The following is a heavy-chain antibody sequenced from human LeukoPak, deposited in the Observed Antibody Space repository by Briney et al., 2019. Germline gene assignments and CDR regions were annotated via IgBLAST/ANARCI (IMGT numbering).Heavy chain of an antibody. D-gene: IGHD5-12*01. CDR1: GGSVSSDIYY. V-gene: IGHV4-61*02. J-gene: IGHJ6*02. Sequence: PSQTLSLTCTVSGGSVSSDIYYWTWIRQPAGKGLEWIGRIYPSGSTNYNPSLKSRVTISVDTSKNQFSLKLSSVTAADTAVYYCATERSGYDYYYYYYGMDVWGQGTTVTVSS. CDR3: ATERSGYDYYYYYYGMDV. CDR2: IYPSGST.